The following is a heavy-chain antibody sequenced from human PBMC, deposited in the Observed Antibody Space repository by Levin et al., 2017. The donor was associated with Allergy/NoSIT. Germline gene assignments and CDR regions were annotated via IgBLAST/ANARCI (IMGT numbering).Heavy chain of an antibody. Sequence: SETLSLTCAVSGGSFSGYYWSWIRQPPGKGLEWIGETHHSEGTSYNPSLKSRLTISMDTSKKHFSLTLSSVTVADTAVYYCARGLPLDFDILLGPDVIDIWAQGTMVTVSS. CDR2: THHSEGT. V-gene: IGHV4-34*01. CDR1: GGSFSGYY. CDR3: ARGLPLDFDILLGPDVIDI. D-gene: IGHD3-9*01. J-gene: IGHJ3*02.